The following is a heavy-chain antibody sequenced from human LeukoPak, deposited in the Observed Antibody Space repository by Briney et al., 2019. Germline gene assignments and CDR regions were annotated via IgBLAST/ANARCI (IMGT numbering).Heavy chain of an antibody. CDR2: IYYSGIT. CDR3: ARVKAAAGLIDY. D-gene: IGHD6-13*01. V-gene: IGHV4-61*01. Sequence: SETLSPXCTVSGGSISSSSYYWSWIRQPPGRGLEWIGYIYYSGITNYNPSLKSRVTISVDTSKNQFSLKLSSVTAADTAVYYCARVKAAAGLIDYWGQGTLVTVSS. J-gene: IGHJ4*02. CDR1: GGSISSSSYY.